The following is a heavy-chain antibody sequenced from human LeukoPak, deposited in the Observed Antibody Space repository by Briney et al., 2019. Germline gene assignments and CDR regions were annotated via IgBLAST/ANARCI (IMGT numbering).Heavy chain of an antibody. Sequence: ESGPTLVNPTQTLTLTRTFSGFSLSTSGVGVGWIRQPPGKALEWLALIYWNDDKRYSPSLKSRLTITKDTSKNQVVLTMTNMDPVDTATYYCAHSLYYYDSSGYYRGNWFDPWGQGTLVTVSS. J-gene: IGHJ5*02. CDR3: AHSLYYYDSSGYYRGNWFDP. D-gene: IGHD3-22*01. CDR2: IYWNDDK. CDR1: GFSLSTSGVG. V-gene: IGHV2-5*01.